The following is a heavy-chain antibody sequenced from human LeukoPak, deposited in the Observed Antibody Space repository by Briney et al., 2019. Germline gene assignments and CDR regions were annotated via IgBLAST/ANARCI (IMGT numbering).Heavy chain of an antibody. V-gene: IGHV4-59*01. Sequence: SETLSLTCTVSVGSIYSYYWSWIRHPPGKGLEWIGYIYYSGSTNYNPSLKSRVTISVDTSKNQFSLRLSSVTAADTAVYYCARVTGYMTEDYFDYWGQGTLITVSS. CDR1: VGSIYSYY. D-gene: IGHD6-13*01. CDR2: IYYSGST. CDR3: ARVTGYMTEDYFDY. J-gene: IGHJ4*02.